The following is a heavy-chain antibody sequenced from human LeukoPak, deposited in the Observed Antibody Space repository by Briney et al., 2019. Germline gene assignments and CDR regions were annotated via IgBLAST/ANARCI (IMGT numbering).Heavy chain of an antibody. D-gene: IGHD4-23*01. CDR3: ARTRAYGGRPDY. CDR2: INHSGST. V-gene: IGHV4-34*01. J-gene: IGHJ4*02. Sequence: PSETLSLTCAVYGGSFSGSSWTWIRHFPEKGLEWIGEINHSGSTNCNPPLKSRLTISLDTSKNQFSLKLTSVTVADTAVYYCARTRAYGGRPDYWGQGTLVTVSS. CDR1: GGSFSGSS.